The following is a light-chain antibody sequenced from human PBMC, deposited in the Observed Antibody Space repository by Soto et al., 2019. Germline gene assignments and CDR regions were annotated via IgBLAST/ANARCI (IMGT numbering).Light chain of an antibody. CDR2: EVS. CDR1: SSDVGGYNY. CDR3: CSYVGSSSYV. Sequence: QSALTQPASVSGSPGQSITISCTGTSSDVGGYNYVSWYQQHPGKAPKLMIYEVSNRPSGVSNRFSGSKSGNTASLTSSGLQAEDEADYYCCSYVGSSSYVFGTGTKLTVL. J-gene: IGLJ1*01. V-gene: IGLV2-14*01.